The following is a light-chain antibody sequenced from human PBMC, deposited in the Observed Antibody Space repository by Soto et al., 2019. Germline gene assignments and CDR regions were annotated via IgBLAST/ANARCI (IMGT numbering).Light chain of an antibody. Sequence: QSALTQPASVSGSPGQSITISCTGTSIDVGGFNYVSWYQHHPGKAPKLIIYDVTNRPSGVSNRFSGSKSGNTASLTISGLQAEDEADYYCSSYSTTSTLFVFXTGTKVTVL. CDR3: SSYSTTSTLFV. V-gene: IGLV2-14*01. CDR1: SIDVGGFNY. J-gene: IGLJ1*01. CDR2: DVT.